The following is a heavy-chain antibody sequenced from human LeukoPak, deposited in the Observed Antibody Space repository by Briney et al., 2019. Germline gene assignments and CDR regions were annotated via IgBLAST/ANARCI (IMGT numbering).Heavy chain of an antibody. J-gene: IGHJ4*02. V-gene: IGHV3-23*01. CDR2: ITGSGTNT. CDR1: GFTFSDYY. CDR3: VIWGDYDVLTGYYVPDY. Sequence: SGGSLRLSCAASGFTFSDYYMSWIRQAPGKGLEWVSAITGSGTNTYYADSLKGRFTISRDNSKNTVFLQMNSLRHEDTAIYYCVIWGDYDVLTGYYVPDYWGQGTLVTVSS. D-gene: IGHD3-9*01.